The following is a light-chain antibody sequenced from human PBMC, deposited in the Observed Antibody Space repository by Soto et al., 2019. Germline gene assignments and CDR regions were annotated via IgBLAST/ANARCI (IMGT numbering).Light chain of an antibody. CDR2: DAS. CDR1: QIISFW. J-gene: IGKJ2*01. CDR3: QQYNTYSGYT. Sequence: DIQMTQSPSTLSASVGYGVTITCRASQIISFWLSWYQQKPWRAPKLLIYDASSLESGVPSRFSGSGSGTEFTLTISSLQPDDFATYYCQQYNTYSGYTFGQGPRGIS. V-gene: IGKV1-5*01.